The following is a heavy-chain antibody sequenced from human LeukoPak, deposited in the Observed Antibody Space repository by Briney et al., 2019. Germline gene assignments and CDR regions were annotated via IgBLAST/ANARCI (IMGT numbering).Heavy chain of an antibody. V-gene: IGHV3-23*01. CDR2: ISGSGGST. CDR1: GFTFGSYA. D-gene: IGHD5-18*01. Sequence: GGSLRLSXAASGFTFGSYAMSWVRQTPGKGLEWVSAISGSGGSTYYADSVKGRFTISRDNSKNTLYLQMNSLRAEDTAVYYCARRKDTAMAPFDYWGQGTLVTVSS. J-gene: IGHJ4*02. CDR3: ARRKDTAMAPFDY.